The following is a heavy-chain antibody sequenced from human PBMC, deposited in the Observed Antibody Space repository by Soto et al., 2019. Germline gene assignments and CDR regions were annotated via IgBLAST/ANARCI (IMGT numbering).Heavy chain of an antibody. V-gene: IGHV3-30*18. D-gene: IGHD2-15*01. CDR2: ISYDGSNK. CDR1: GFTFSSYG. Sequence: QVQLVESGGGVVQPGRSLRLSCAASGFTFSSYGMHWVRQAPGKGLEWVAVISYDGSNKYYADSVKGRFTISRDNSKNTLYLQMNRLGAEDTAVYYGAKVGGSGGTLPVSVVAIDYWGQGTLVTVSS. J-gene: IGHJ4*02. CDR3: AKVGGSGGTLPVSVVAIDY.